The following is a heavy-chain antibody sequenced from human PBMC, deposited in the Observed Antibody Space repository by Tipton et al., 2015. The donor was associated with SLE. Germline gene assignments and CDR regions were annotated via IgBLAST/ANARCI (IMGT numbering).Heavy chain of an antibody. Sequence: TLSLTRTVSGGSISSHYWSWIRRPPGKALEWIGRINSSGSTNYNSSPKSRVTMSVDTSKRQFSLNLSSVTAADTAVYYCARGRTSLLWGQGTLVTVSS. V-gene: IGHV4-4*07. CDR3: ARGRTSLL. CDR1: GGSISSHY. J-gene: IGHJ4*02. CDR2: INSSGST. D-gene: IGHD1-26*01.